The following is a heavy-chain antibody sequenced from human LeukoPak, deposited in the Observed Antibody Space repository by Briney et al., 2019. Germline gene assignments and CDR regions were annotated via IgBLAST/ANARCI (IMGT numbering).Heavy chain of an antibody. CDR1: GFTFDDYG. D-gene: IGHD1-26*01. J-gene: IGHJ4*02. CDR2: INWNGGST. V-gene: IGHV3-20*04. CDR3: ASNVEWELYY. Sequence: GGSLRLSCAASGFTFDDYGMSWVRQAPGKGLEWVSGINWNGGSTGYAGSVKGRFTISRDNAKNSLYLQMNSLRAEDTALYYCASNVEWELYYWGQGTLVTVSS.